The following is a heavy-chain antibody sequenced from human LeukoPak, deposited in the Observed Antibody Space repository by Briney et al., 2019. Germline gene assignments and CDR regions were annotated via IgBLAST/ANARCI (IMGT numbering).Heavy chain of an antibody. Sequence: GGSLRLSCAASGFIFSSYSMIWVRQAPGKGLEWVASISLSGSSIYYADSVKGRFTISRDNAKNSLYLQMDSLRVDDTAVYYCARERFHGSGAPKYDYWGQGTLVTVSS. CDR1: GFIFSSYS. CDR2: ISLSGSSI. CDR3: ARERFHGSGAPKYDY. D-gene: IGHD3-10*01. J-gene: IGHJ4*02. V-gene: IGHV3-21*01.